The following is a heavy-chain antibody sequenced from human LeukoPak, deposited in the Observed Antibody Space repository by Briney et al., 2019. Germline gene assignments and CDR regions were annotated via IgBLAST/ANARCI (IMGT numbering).Heavy chain of an antibody. Sequence: GGSLRLSCAASGFTFSSYWMSWVRQAPGKGLEWVANIKQDGSEKYYVDSVKGRFTISRDNAKNSLYLQMNSLRAEDTAVYYCARGFCSGGSCYSPAFDYWGQGTLVTVSS. J-gene: IGHJ4*02. D-gene: IGHD2-15*01. CDR1: GFTFSSYW. CDR3: ARGFCSGGSCYSPAFDY. CDR2: IKQDGSEK. V-gene: IGHV3-7*01.